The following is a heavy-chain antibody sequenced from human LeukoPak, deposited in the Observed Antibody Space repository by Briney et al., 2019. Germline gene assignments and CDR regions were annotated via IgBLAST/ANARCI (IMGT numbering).Heavy chain of an antibody. Sequence: KPSETLSLTWNVSGGSISRYYWNWIRQPPGKGLEWIGYIYYSGITNYNPSLKSRVTISVDTSKNQFSLKLTSVTAADTAVYYCARAGRWEGRPHAFDIWGQGTMVTVSS. CDR2: IYYSGIT. V-gene: IGHV4-59*01. D-gene: IGHD1-26*01. J-gene: IGHJ3*02. CDR1: GGSISRYY. CDR3: ARAGRWEGRPHAFDI.